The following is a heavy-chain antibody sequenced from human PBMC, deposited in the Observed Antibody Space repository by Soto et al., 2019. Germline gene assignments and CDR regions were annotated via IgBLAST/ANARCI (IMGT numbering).Heavy chain of an antibody. D-gene: IGHD3-16*01. Sequence: QITLKESGPTLVKPTQTLTLTCTFSGFSLSTTGVGVVWIRQPPGKALEWLALIYWSDDKRYSPSLKSRLTIRKDTSKNQVVLTVTNMDPVDTGTYFCVHRSRMGAVSDWGQGTLVIVSS. CDR3: VHRSRMGAVSD. V-gene: IGHV2-5*01. CDR1: GFSLSTTGVG. J-gene: IGHJ4*02. CDR2: IYWSDDK.